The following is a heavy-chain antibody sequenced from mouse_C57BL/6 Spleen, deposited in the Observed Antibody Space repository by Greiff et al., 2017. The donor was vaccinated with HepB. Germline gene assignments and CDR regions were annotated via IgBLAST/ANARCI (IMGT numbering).Heavy chain of an antibody. V-gene: IGHV1-50*01. CDR2: IDPSDSYT. J-gene: IGHJ1*03. Sequence: QVQLQQPGAELVKPGASVKLSCKASGYTFTSYWMQWVKQRPGQGLEWIGEIDPSDSYTNYNQKFKGKATLTVDTSSSTAYMQLSSLTSEDSAVYYCARLKDGNGDWYFDVWGTGTTVTVSS. CDR1: GYTFTSYW. D-gene: IGHD2-1*01. CDR3: ARLKDGNGDWYFDV.